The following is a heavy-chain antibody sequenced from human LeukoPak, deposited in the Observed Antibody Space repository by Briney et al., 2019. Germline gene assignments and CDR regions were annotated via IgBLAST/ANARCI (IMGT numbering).Heavy chain of an antibody. D-gene: IGHD2-15*01. CDR2: ISPKSGGT. CDR3: AIVVVADAFDI. CDR1: GYTFTGYF. Sequence: GASVKVSCKASGYTFTGYFIHYVRQAPGQGLEWMGWISPKSGGTNYAQKFQGRVTMTRDTAIGTAYMELSSLKSDDTAMYYCAIVVVADAFDIWGQGTMVTVSS. V-gene: IGHV1-2*02. J-gene: IGHJ3*02.